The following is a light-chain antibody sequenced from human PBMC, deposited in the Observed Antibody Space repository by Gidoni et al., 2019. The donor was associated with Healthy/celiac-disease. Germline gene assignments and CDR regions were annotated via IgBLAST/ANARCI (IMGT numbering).Light chain of an antibody. Sequence: QSALTQHASVSGSPGQSFTISCTGTSSEVGSYNLASWYQQHPGNAPKLMIYEVSKRPSGVSNRFSGSKSGNTASLTFSGLQAEAEADYYCCSYAGSYVLFGGGTQLTVL. J-gene: IGLJ2*01. CDR3: CSYAGSYVL. CDR1: SSEVGSYNL. V-gene: IGLV2-23*02. CDR2: EVS.